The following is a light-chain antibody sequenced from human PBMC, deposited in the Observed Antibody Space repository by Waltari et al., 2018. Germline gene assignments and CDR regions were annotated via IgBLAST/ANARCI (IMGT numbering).Light chain of an antibody. J-gene: IGKJ1*01. CDR3: EQYGRSPRT. CDR1: QSVSSSY. V-gene: IGKV3-20*01. Sequence: EIVLTQSPGTLSSSPGERATLSCRASQSVSSSYLAWYQQKPGQAPRLLNYGASSRATGSTDRFSGSGSETDFTVTISRLDPEDFAGYYCEQYGRSPRTFGQGTTVEIK. CDR2: GAS.